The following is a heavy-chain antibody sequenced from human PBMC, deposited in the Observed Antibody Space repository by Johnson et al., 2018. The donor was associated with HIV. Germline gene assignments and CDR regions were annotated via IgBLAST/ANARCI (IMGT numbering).Heavy chain of an antibody. Sequence: VQLVESGGGVVPPGRSLRLSCVASGFTFSNYGMHWVRQAPGKGLEWVAAVWYDGSNKYYANSVKGRFTIFRDNSENTMYLQMNRLRADDTAVYFCTKDRTNWGYDAFDVRGRGTVVTVSP. D-gene: IGHD7-27*01. CDR3: TKDRTNWGYDAFDV. CDR2: VWYDGSNK. V-gene: IGHV3-33*06. CDR1: GFTFSNYG. J-gene: IGHJ3*01.